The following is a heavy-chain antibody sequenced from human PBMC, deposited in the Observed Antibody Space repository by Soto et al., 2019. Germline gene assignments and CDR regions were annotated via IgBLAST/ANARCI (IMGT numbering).Heavy chain of an antibody. CDR1: GYTLSEVA. J-gene: IGHJ5*02. D-gene: IGHD2-2*01. Sequence: ASVKVSCKVSGYTLSEVAIHWVRQTPVEGLEWIGCFDPEDDETSYAQNFQGRVTLTEDTSTDTAYLELSGLRSEDTAIYYCTIAAYCSGATCYSGYNWFHPWGQGSLVTLAS. CDR3: TIAAYCSGATCYSGYNWFHP. CDR2: FDPEDDET. V-gene: IGHV1-24*01.